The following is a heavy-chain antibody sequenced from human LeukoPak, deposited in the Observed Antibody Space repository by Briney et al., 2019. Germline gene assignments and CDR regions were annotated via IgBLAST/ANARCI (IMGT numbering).Heavy chain of an antibody. J-gene: IGHJ6*03. V-gene: IGHV3-21*01. Sequence: PGGSLRLSCAASGFTFSSYTMNWVRQAPGKGLEWVSSISTSSIYIYYTDSLKGRFTISRDNAKNSLYLQMNSLRAEDTAVYYCARDQCIVGATWACYYYYYMDVWGKGTTVTVSS. CDR3: ARDQCIVGATWACYYYYYMDV. CDR1: GFTFSSYT. CDR2: ISTSSIYI. D-gene: IGHD1-26*01.